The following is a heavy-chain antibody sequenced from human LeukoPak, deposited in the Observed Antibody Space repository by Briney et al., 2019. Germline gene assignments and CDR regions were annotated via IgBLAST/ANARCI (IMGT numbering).Heavy chain of an antibody. V-gene: IGHV4-34*01. CDR1: GGSFSGYY. J-gene: IGHJ4*02. CDR2: INHSGST. D-gene: IGHD7-27*01. CDR3: ARGRTGDDFDY. Sequence: SETLSLTCAVYGGSFSGYYWSWIRQPPGKGLEWIGEINHSGSTNYNPSLKSRVTISVDTSKNQFSLKLSSVTAADTAVYYCARGRTGDDFDYWGQGTLVTVSS.